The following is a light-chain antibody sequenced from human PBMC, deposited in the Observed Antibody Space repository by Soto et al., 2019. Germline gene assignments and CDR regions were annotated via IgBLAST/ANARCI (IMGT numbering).Light chain of an antibody. CDR2: NTN. J-gene: IGLJ3*02. V-gene: IGLV7-46*01. Sequence: QAVVTQEPSLTVSPGGTVTLTCGSSTGAVTDTHYPFWFQQKPVQAPRTMIYNTNNKHSWTPARFSGSLLGGKAALTLSGAQPEDEAEYYCLLSYADARPWVFGGGTQLTVL. CDR3: LLSYADARPWV. CDR1: TGAVTDTHY.